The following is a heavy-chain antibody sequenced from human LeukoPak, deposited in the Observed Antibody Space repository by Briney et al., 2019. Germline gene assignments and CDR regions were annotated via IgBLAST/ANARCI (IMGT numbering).Heavy chain of an antibody. D-gene: IGHD4-17*01. V-gene: IGHV3-30*18. CDR3: AKAAVPRYYFYYMDV. CDR1: GFTFNTYG. CDR2: ISSDESNK. J-gene: IGHJ6*03. Sequence: GGTLRLSCVASGFTFNTYGMHWVRQAPGKGPEWVAVISSDESNKYYVAAVKGRFTISRDNSKNTLYLQMNSLRAEDTAMYYCAKAAVPRYYFYYMDVWGKGTTVTVSS.